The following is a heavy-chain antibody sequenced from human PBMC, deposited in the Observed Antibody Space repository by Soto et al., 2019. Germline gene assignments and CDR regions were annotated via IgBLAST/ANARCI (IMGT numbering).Heavy chain of an antibody. J-gene: IGHJ4*02. D-gene: IGHD3-22*01. CDR2: ISGSGGST. CDR1: GFTFSSYA. CDR3: ASPRDDYYDSSGYYSD. Sequence: GGSLRLSCAASGFTFSSYAMSWVRQAPGKGLEWVSAISGSGGSTYYADSVKGRFTISRDNSKNTLYLQMNSLRAEDTAVYYCASPRDDYYDSSGYYSDWGQGTLVTVPS. V-gene: IGHV3-23*01.